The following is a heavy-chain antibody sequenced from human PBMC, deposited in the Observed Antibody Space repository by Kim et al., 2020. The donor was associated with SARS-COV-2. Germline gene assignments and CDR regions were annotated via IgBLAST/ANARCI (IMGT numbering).Heavy chain of an antibody. J-gene: IGHJ4*02. D-gene: IGHD4-4*01. Sequence: SQTLSLTCAISGDSVSGDSVAWNWIRQSPSRGLEWLGRTYYRSKWYNDYAVSVKSRITISPDTSKNQFSPQLNSVAPEDTAVYYCARDHQYSIDYWGQGTLVTVSS. V-gene: IGHV6-1*01. CDR2: TYYRSKWYN. CDR1: GDSVSGDSVA. CDR3: ARDHQYSIDY.